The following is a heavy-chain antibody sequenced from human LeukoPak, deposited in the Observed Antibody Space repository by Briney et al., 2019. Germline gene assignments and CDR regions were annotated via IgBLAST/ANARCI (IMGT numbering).Heavy chain of an antibody. CDR3: ATPLVRGVNMRHFDY. J-gene: IGHJ4*02. Sequence: PGGSLRLSCVASEFNVSNNYMSWVRQAPGKGLEWVSVMYGSGATYYAASMNGRFTISRDNSKNTLYLQMNRLRAEDTAIYYCATPLVRGVNMRHFDYWGQGTLVTVSS. D-gene: IGHD3-10*01. CDR1: EFNVSNNY. V-gene: IGHV3-53*01. CDR2: MYGSGAT.